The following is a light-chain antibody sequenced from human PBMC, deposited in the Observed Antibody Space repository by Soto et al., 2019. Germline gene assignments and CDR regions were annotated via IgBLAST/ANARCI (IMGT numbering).Light chain of an antibody. V-gene: IGLV2-14*01. CDR2: DVS. CDR3: SSYTSSSTIYV. CDR1: SSDVGGYNY. J-gene: IGLJ1*01. Sequence: QSALTQPASVSGSPGQSITISCTGTSSDVGGYNYVSWYQQHPGKAPKLVIYDVSNRPSGVSSRFSGSKSGNTASLTISGLQAEDEADYYCSSYTSSSTIYVFGTGTKVTVL.